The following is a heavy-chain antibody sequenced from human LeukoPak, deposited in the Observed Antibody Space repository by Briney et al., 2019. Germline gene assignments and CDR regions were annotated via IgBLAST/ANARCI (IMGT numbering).Heavy chain of an antibody. V-gene: IGHV1-69*10. CDR2: ITPILGIA. D-gene: IGHD3-22*01. Sequence: GASVKVSCKASGGTFSSYALSWVRQAPGQGREWIGGITPILGIANYAQDLQGRVTITADKSTNTAYMELSSLRSEDTAVYYCASQDSSGYYLIDYWGQGTLVTVSS. J-gene: IGHJ4*02. CDR1: GGTFSSYA. CDR3: ASQDSSGYYLIDY.